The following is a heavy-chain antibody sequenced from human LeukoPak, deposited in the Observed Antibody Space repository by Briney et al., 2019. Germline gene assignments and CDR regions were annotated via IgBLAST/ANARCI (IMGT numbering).Heavy chain of an antibody. V-gene: IGHV3-23*01. CDR3: AKDPGVVPAHYFDY. Sequence: GGSLRLSCAASGFTVSSYWMNWVRQAPGKGLEWVSGTGSTGVSTFYADSVKGRFTVSRDNSKNTLSLQMNSLRAEDTAVYYCAKDPGVVPAHYFDYWGQGTLVTVSS. J-gene: IGHJ4*02. D-gene: IGHD2-2*01. CDR1: GFTVSSYW. CDR2: TGSTGVST.